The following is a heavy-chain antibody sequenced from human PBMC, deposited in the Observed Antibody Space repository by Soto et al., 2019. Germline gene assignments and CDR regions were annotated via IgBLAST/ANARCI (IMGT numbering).Heavy chain of an antibody. CDR3: ARLYTGYEAFDY. J-gene: IGHJ4*02. V-gene: IGHV4-30-4*01. D-gene: IGHD5-12*01. CDR1: GGSINSGDYY. CDR2: IYYSGST. Sequence: SETLSLTCSVSGGSINSGDYYWSRIRQSPGKGLEWIGYIYYSGSTYYNPSLKSRSTISIDTSKNQFFLDVDSVTAADTAVYYCARLYTGYEAFDYWGQGTLVTVSS.